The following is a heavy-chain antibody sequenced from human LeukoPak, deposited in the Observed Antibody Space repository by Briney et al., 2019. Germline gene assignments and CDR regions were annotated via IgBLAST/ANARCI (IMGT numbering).Heavy chain of an antibody. D-gene: IGHD6-19*01. J-gene: IGHJ4*02. Sequence: SETLSLTRTVSGDSITSDGYYWSWIRQHPGKDLEWIGYIYYNGITYYNPSLKSRITISRNTSENQFSLRLSSVTVAETAIYYCARGTAVAATFDYWGQGTLVTVSS. CDR2: IYYNGIT. CDR3: ARGTAVAATFDY. V-gene: IGHV4-31*03. CDR1: GDSITSDGYY.